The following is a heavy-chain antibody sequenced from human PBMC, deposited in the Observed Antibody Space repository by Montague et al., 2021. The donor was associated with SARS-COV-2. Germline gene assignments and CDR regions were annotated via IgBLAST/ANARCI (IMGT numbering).Heavy chain of an antibody. D-gene: IGHD2-15*01. CDR1: GFSLSTSGMC. J-gene: IGHJ4*03. CDR2: IDWDDDK. CDR3: ARIWGAVSGGAFDF. Sequence: PALVKPTQTLTLTCTFSGFSLSTSGMCVSWIRQPPGKALEWLALIDWDDDKYYSTSLKTRLTITKDTSKNQVVLTMTNMDPVDTATYYCARIWGAVSGGAFDFWGQGTLVTVSS. V-gene: IGHV2-70*01.